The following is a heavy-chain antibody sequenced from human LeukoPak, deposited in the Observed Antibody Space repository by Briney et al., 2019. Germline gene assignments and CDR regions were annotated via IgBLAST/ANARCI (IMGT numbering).Heavy chain of an antibody. CDR2: INSDGSST. V-gene: IGHV3-74*01. CDR3: AMGPYYYDSSGYYY. Sequence: GGSLRLSCAASGFTFSSYWMHWVRQAPGKGLVWVSRINSDGSSTSYADSVKGRFTISKDNAKNTLYLQMNSLRAEDTAVYYCAMGPYYYDSSGYYYWGQGTLVTVSS. D-gene: IGHD3-22*01. CDR1: GFTFSSYW. J-gene: IGHJ4*02.